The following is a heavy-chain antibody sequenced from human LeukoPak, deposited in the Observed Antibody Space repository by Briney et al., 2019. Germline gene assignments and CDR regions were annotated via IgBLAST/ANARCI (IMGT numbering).Heavy chain of an antibody. V-gene: IGHV4-61*08. CDR2: IYYSGST. D-gene: IGHD5-18*01. J-gene: IGHJ6*02. CDR3: ARRRGYSYEHVSRYYYYGMDV. CDR1: GASISSSDYY. Sequence: SETLSLTCTVSGASISSSDYYWSWIRQPPGKGLEWIGYIYYSGSTNYNPSLKSRVTISVDTSKNQFSLKLSSVTAADTAVYYCARRRGYSYEHVSRYYYYGMDVWGQGTTVTVSS.